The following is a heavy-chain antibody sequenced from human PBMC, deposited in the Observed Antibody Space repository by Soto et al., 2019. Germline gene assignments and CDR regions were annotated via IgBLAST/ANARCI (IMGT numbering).Heavy chain of an antibody. CDR3: ARVLYYGSGSYSPYGMDV. V-gene: IGHV1-69*01. J-gene: IGHJ6*02. D-gene: IGHD3-10*01. Sequence: QVQLVQSGAEVKKPGSSVKVSCKTSGVSFNNNGIGWVRQAPGHGLEWMGGVSPPFRTSNYARKFQGRISINADASTGTVNMELSSLTSEDTAQYYCARVLYYGSGSYSPYGMDVWGQGTMVTVSS. CDR1: GVSFNNNG. CDR2: VSPPFRTS.